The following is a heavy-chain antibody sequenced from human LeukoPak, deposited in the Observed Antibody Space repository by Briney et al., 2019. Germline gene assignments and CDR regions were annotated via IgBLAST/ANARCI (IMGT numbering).Heavy chain of an antibody. V-gene: IGHV4-59*01. Sequence: SETLSLTCTVSGGSISSYYWSWIRQPPGKGLEWIGYICYSGSTNYNPSLKSRVTISVDTSKNQFSLKLSSVTAADTAVYYCARRIGVVINAFDIWGQGTMVTVSS. D-gene: IGHD3-3*01. J-gene: IGHJ3*02. CDR2: ICYSGST. CDR1: GGSISSYY. CDR3: ARRIGVVINAFDI.